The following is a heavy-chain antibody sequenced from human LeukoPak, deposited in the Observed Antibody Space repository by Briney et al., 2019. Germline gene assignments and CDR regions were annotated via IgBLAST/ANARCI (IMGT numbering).Heavy chain of an antibody. CDR3: ARDRGYSYGSGWFDP. J-gene: IGHJ5*02. CDR1: GFTFSSYW. D-gene: IGHD5-18*01. V-gene: IGHV3-74*01. CDR2: INSDGSST. Sequence: GGSLRLSCAASGFTFSSYWMHWVRHAPGKGLVWVSRINSDGSSTSYADSVKGRFTISRDNAKNTLYLQMNSLRAEDTAVYYCARDRGYSYGSGWFDPWGQGTLVTVSS.